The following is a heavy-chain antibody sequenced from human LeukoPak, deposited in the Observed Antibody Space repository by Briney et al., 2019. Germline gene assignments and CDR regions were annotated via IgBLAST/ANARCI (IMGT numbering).Heavy chain of an antibody. V-gene: IGHV3-23*01. Sequence: PGGSLRLSCAGSGFTFSHSAMTWVRQAPGKGLEWVSAISTSGDSTDYADSVKGRFTISRHNSKNTLYLQMNSLRAEDTAVYYCATEAGYDSSGYPLFWGQGTLVTVSS. CDR2: ISTSGDST. D-gene: IGHD3-22*01. CDR1: GFTFSHSA. CDR3: ATEAGYDSSGYPLF. J-gene: IGHJ4*02.